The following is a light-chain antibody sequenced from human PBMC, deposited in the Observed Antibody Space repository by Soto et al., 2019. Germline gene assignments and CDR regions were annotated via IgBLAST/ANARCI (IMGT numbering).Light chain of an antibody. CDR2: DAS. J-gene: IGKJ1*01. Sequence: DIQMTQSPSTLSASVGDRVTITCRASQSISSWLAWYQQKPGKAPKLLIYDASSLQSGVPSRFSGSGSGTEFTHTISSLQPDDFATYYCQQYNSSTFGQGTKVEIK. CDR1: QSISSW. CDR3: QQYNSST. V-gene: IGKV1-5*01.